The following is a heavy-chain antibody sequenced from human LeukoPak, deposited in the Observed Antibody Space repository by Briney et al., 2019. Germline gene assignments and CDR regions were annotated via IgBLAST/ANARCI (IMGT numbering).Heavy chain of an antibody. CDR2: ISYDGSNK. D-gene: IGHD3-3*01. V-gene: IGHV3-30-3*01. Sequence: GGSLGLSCAASGFTFSSYAMHWVRQAPGKGLEWVAVISYDGSNKYYADSVKGRFTISRDNSKNTLYLQMNSLRAEDTAVYYCAGDGSTYYDFWSGYPRGAFDIWGQGTMVTVSS. CDR3: AGDGSTYYDFWSGYPRGAFDI. J-gene: IGHJ3*02. CDR1: GFTFSSYA.